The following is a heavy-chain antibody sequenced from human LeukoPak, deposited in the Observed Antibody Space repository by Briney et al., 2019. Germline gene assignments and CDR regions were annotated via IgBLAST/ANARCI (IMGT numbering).Heavy chain of an antibody. CDR2: INPNSGGT. V-gene: IGHV1-2*02. CDR3: ARVAGAGLLEKSQVAF. CDR1: GYTFTGYY. D-gene: IGHD3-22*01. J-gene: IGHJ4*02. Sequence: ASVKVSCEASGYTFTGYYMHWVRQAPGQGLEWMGWINPNSGGTNYAQKFQGRVTMTRDTSISTAYMELSRLRSDDTAVYYCARVAGAGLLEKSQVAFWGQGTLVTVSS.